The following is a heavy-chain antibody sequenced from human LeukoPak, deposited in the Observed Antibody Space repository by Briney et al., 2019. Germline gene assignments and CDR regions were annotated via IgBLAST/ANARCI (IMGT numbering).Heavy chain of an antibody. D-gene: IGHD6-13*01. CDR3: ARDPSSWYYYYMDV. CDR2: ITGTGGST. Sequence: GGSLRLSCAASGFTFSNYDMSWVRQAPGKGLEWVSAITGTGGSTYYADSVRGRFTISRDNSKNTLFLQMNSLRAEDTAVYYCARDPSSWYYYYMDVWGKGTTVTVSS. CDR1: GFTFSNYD. J-gene: IGHJ6*03. V-gene: IGHV3-23*01.